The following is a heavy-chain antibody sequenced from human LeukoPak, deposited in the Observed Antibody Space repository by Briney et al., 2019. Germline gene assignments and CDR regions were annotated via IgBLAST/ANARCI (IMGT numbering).Heavy chain of an antibody. CDR3: ARGGTGWAFDY. Sequence: GASVKVSCKASGYTLTGYYIHWVRQAPGQGLEWMGWINPNSGETNYPQRLQGRVTLTVDTSISTAFMELNRLISDDTAVYYCARGGTGWAFDYWGQGTLVTVSS. CDR1: GYTLTGYY. J-gene: IGHJ4*02. D-gene: IGHD6-19*01. CDR2: INPNSGET. V-gene: IGHV1-2*02.